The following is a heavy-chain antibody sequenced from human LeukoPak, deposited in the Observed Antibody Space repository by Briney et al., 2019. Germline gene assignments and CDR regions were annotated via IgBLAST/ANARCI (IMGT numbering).Heavy chain of an antibody. CDR2: IKQDGSEK. V-gene: IGHV3-7*01. J-gene: IGHJ3*02. CDR3: ARDRDAFDI. CDR1: GFTFSNYW. Sequence: GGSLRLSCVASGFTFSNYWMTWVRQAPGKGLEWVANIKQDGSEKHYVDSVKGRFTISRDNSKNTLYLQMNSLRAEDTAVYYCARDRDAFDIWGQGTMVTVSS.